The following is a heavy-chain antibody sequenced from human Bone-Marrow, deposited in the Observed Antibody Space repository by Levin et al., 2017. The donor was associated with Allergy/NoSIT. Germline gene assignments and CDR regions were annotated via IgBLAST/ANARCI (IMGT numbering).Heavy chain of an antibody. J-gene: IGHJ6*02. Sequence: SQTLSLTCTVSGGSISSYYWSWIRQPAGKGLEWIGRIYTSGSTNYNPSLKSRVTMSVDTSKNQFSLKLSSVTAADTAVYYCARACSSTSCFYYYYYGMDVWGQGTTVTVSS. V-gene: IGHV4-4*07. CDR2: IYTSGST. CDR3: ARACSSTSCFYYYYYGMDV. D-gene: IGHD2-2*01. CDR1: GGSISSYY.